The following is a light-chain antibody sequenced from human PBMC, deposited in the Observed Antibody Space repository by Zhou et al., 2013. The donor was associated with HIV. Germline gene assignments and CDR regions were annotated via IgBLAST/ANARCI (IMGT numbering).Light chain of an antibody. J-gene: IGKJ1*01. Sequence: EIVLTQSPGTLSLSPGERATLSCRASQSINSNSLAWYQQKPGQAPRLLIYDGSDRATGIPARFNGSGSGTDFTLTISNLEPEDCAVYYCQQRTNRPPWTFGQGTKVEI. CDR2: DGS. CDR1: QSINSN. CDR3: QQRTNRPPWT. V-gene: IGKV3-11*01.